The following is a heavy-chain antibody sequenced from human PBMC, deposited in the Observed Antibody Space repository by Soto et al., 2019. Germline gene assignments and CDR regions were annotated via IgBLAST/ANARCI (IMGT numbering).Heavy chain of an antibody. D-gene: IGHD6-13*01. CDR3: ARDRTPYSSSWSLFDY. V-gene: IGHV1-2*04. CDR2: INPNSGGT. J-gene: IGHJ4*02. CDR1: GYTFTGYY. Sequence: ASVKVSCKASGYTFTGYYMHWVRQAPGQGLEWMGWINPNSGGTNYAQKFQGWVTMTRDTSISTAYMELSRLRSEDTAVYYCARDRTPYSSSWSLFDYWGQGTLVTVSS.